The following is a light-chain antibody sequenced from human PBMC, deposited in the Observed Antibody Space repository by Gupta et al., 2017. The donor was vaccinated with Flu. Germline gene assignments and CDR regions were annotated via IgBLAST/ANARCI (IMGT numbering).Light chain of an antibody. J-gene: IGLJ1*01. Sequence: SALTQPASVSGSPGPSITISCTATSSDIDIYNLVSWYQQHPGKAPKLMIYEGSKRPSEVSNRFSGSTSGNTASLTISGPQAEDEADYHCCSYAGGSIYVFGSGTKVTVL. CDR2: EGS. CDR1: SSDIDIYNL. CDR3: CSYAGGSIYV. V-gene: IGLV2-23*01.